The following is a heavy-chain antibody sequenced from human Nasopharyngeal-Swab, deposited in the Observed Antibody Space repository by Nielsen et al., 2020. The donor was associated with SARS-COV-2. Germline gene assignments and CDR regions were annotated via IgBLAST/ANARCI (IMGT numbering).Heavy chain of an antibody. CDR1: GFTFSSYG. J-gene: IGHJ6*03. D-gene: IGHD4-17*01. V-gene: IGHV3-30*18. CDR2: ISYDGSNK. Sequence: SLKISCAASGFTFSSYGMHWVRQAPGKGLEWVAVISYDGSNKYYADSVKGRFTISRDNSKNTLYLQMNSLRAEDTAAYYCAKAGDYGDYSAHYYMDVWGKGTTVTVSS. CDR3: AKAGDYGDYSAHYYMDV.